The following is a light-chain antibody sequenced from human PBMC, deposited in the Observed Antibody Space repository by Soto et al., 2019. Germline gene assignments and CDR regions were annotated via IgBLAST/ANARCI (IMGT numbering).Light chain of an antibody. CDR3: HQRQSWPRT. J-gene: IGKJ1*01. CDR1: QYINTR. CDR2: QTY. V-gene: IGKV3-11*01. Sequence: EIVLTQSPATLSSFPGDRVTLSCRASQYINTRLAWYQHRPGQAPRLLIYQTYLRAAGIQARFSASGSGTDFTLTISDVQPEDFALYYCHQRQSWPRTFGQGTKVDIK.